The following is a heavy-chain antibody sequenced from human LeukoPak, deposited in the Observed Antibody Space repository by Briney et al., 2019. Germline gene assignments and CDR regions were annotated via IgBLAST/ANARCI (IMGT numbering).Heavy chain of an antibody. CDR2: ISTYNGNT. D-gene: IGHD3-22*01. J-gene: IGHJ4*02. CDR3: ARDCDRSSYYCY. V-gene: IGHV1-18*01. Sequence: ASVKVSCKASGYTFTDYGISWVRQAPGQGLEWMGWISTYNGNTNYAQNLQGRVAMTTDTSTSTAYMELRSLRSDDTAVYYCARDCDRSSYYCYWGQGTLVTVSS. CDR1: GYTFTDYG.